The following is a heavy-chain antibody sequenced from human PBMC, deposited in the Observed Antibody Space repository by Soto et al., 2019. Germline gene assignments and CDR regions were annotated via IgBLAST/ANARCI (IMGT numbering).Heavy chain of an antibody. J-gene: IGHJ6*02. CDR2: IYGSDDE. CDR1: GFSLTTGGVG. CDR3: AHINIHDNLIPRYYYYYAMDV. V-gene: IGHV2-5*01. D-gene: IGHD1-1*01. Sequence: QITLKESGPTLVKPTQTLTLTCTFSGFSLTTGGVGVGWIRQPPGKALEWLALIYGSDDERYSPSLKSRLTITKDTSKNQVVLTVTNMDSVDAATYYCAHINIHDNLIPRYYYYYAMDVWGQGTAVTVSS.